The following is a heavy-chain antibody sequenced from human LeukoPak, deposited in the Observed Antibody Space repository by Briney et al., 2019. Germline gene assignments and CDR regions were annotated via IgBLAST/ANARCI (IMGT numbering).Heavy chain of an antibody. CDR2: ISAYNGNT. D-gene: IGHD3-22*01. CDR1: GYTVTSYG. V-gene: IGHV1-18*01. J-gene: IGHJ4*02. CDR3: ARRGYYYDSSGYSYYFDY. Sequence: ASVSVSCKASGYTVTSYGIRWVRQAPGQGLEWMGWISAYNGNTNYAQELQGRVTMTTDTSTSTAYMELRSLRSDDTAVYYCARRGYYYDSSGYSYYFDYWGQGTLVTVSS.